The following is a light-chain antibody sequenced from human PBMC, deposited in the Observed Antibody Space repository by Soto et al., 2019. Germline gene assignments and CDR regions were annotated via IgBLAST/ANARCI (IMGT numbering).Light chain of an antibody. V-gene: IGLV2-23*02. CDR3: CSYAGRATYV. CDR1: SSDVGSYNL. Sequence: QSVLTQPASVSGSPGQSITISCTGPSSDVGSYNLVSWYQQYPGKAPKLIIFEVFKRPSGVSHRFSGSKSGNTASLIISGLQAEDEANYYCCSYAGRATYVFGGGTKLTVL. J-gene: IGLJ2*01. CDR2: EVF.